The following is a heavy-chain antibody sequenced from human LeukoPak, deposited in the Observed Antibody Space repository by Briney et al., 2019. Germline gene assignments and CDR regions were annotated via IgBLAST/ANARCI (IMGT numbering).Heavy chain of an antibody. Sequence: PSETLSLTCTVSGGSISSNYWNWIRQPAGKGLEWIGHIYTSGNTNYNPSLKSRATMSLDTSKNQLSLKLSSVTAADTAVYYCAGEAIFGLVTQYWYFDLWGRGTLVTVSS. CDR2: IYTSGNT. CDR3: AGEAIFGLVTQYWYFDL. V-gene: IGHV4-4*07. D-gene: IGHD3/OR15-3a*01. CDR1: GGSISSNY. J-gene: IGHJ2*01.